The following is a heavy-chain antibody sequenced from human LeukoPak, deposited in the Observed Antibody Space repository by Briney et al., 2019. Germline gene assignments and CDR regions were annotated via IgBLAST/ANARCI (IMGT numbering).Heavy chain of an antibody. Sequence: SETLSLTCSVSGGSISSSSYYWGWIRQPPGKGLEWIGSLYYSGSTYYNPSLKSRVTISVDTSKNQFSLKLSSVTAADTAVYYCARQLRGYSGYDKYYFDYWGQGTLATVSS. J-gene: IGHJ4*02. D-gene: IGHD5-12*01. CDR3: ARQLRGYSGYDKYYFDY. CDR1: GGSISSSSYY. V-gene: IGHV4-39*01. CDR2: LYYSGST.